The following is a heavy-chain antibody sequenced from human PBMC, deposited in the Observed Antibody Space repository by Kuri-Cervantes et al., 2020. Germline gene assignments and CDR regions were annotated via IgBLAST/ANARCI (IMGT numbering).Heavy chain of an antibody. CDR1: GGSFSSYY. Sequence: SQTLSLTCAVYGGSFSSYYWTWIRQPPGKGLEWIGYIYYSGSTNYKPSLKSRVTISVDTSKNQFSLKLTSVTAADTAVYYCARVDTAFIGEPSGGWFDPWGQGTLVTVSS. J-gene: IGHJ5*02. CDR3: ARVDTAFIGEPSGGWFDP. CDR2: IYYSGST. V-gene: IGHV4-59*01. D-gene: IGHD5-18*01.